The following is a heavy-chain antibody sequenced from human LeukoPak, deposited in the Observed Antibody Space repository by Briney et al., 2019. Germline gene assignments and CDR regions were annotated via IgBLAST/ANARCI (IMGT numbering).Heavy chain of an antibody. J-gene: IGHJ3*02. CDR2: ISSSGSTI. D-gene: IGHD2-15*01. CDR1: GFTFSDYY. Sequence: PGGSLRLSCAASGFTFSDYYISWIRQAPGKGLEWVSYISSSGSTIYYADSVKGRFTISRDNAKNSLYLQMNSLRAEDTAVYYCARGGDPIVVVAATIAFDIWGQGTMVTVSS. V-gene: IGHV3-11*01. CDR3: ARGGDPIVVVAATIAFDI.